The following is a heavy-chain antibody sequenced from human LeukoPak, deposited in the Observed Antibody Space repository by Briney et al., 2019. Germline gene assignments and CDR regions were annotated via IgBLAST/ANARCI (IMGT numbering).Heavy chain of an antibody. Sequence: IPSQTLSLTCTVSGGSISSGSYYWSWIRQPAGKGLEWIGRIYTSGSTNYNPSLKSRVTISVDTSKNQFSLKLSSVTAADTAVYYCARVYSSGWYVDCWGQGTLVTVSS. CDR2: IYTSGST. CDR1: GGSISSGSYY. J-gene: IGHJ4*02. V-gene: IGHV4-61*02. D-gene: IGHD6-19*01. CDR3: ARVYSSGWYVDC.